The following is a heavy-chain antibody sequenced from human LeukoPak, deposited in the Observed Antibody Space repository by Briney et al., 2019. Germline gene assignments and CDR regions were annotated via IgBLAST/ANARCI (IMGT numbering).Heavy chain of an antibody. Sequence: GASVKVSCKASGYTFTSYGISWVRQAPGQGLEWMGWISAYNGNTNYAQKLQGRVTMTTDTSTSTAYMELRSPRSDDTAVYYCARGTEDTAMVTNYYYYMDVWGKGTTVTVSS. CDR2: ISAYNGNT. J-gene: IGHJ6*03. CDR3: ARGTEDTAMVTNYYYYMDV. D-gene: IGHD5-18*01. V-gene: IGHV1-18*01. CDR1: GYTFTSYG.